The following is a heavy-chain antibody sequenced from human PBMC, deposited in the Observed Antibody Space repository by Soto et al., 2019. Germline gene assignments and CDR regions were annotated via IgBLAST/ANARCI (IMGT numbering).Heavy chain of an antibody. Sequence: SETLSLTCTVSGVSISSGGYYWSWIRQHPGKGLEWIGYIYYSGSTYYNPSLKSRVTISVDTSKNQFSLKLSSVTAADTAVYYCARAGLGGTSSIVVVPFAYWGQGTLVTVSS. CDR2: IYYSGST. CDR3: ARAGLGGTSSIVVVPFAY. D-gene: IGHD2-2*01. V-gene: IGHV4-31*03. CDR1: GVSISSGGYY. J-gene: IGHJ4*02.